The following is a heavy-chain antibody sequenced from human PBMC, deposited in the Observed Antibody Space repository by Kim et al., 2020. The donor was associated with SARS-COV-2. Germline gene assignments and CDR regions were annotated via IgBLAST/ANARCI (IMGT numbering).Heavy chain of an antibody. CDR3: AREFRVTTSNYHHGMDV. J-gene: IGHJ6*02. D-gene: IGHD2-21*02. CDR1: GYTFNGYY. CDR2: INPNSGGA. V-gene: IGHV1-2*06. Sequence: ASVKVSCKASGYTFNGYYMHWVRQAPGQGLEWMGRINPNSGGADYAQKFQGRVTMTVDTSIATAYMELSRLRFDDTAIYYCAREFRVTTSNYHHGMDVWGQGTKVTVSS.